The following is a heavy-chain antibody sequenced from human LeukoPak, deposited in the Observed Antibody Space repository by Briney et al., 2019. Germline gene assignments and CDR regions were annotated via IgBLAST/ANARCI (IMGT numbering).Heavy chain of an antibody. D-gene: IGHD2-2*01. Sequence: GGSLRLSCTASGFIFSDYYMGWVRQAPGQGLEWMSYISTIGYTSYADSVKGRFTISRDTAKKSVYLKMNSLRAEDTSIYYCTRRDCTRTSCYASDWGQGTLVTVSS. CDR3: TRRDCTRTSCYASD. V-gene: IGHV3-11*06. J-gene: IGHJ4*02. CDR2: ISTIGYT. CDR1: GFIFSDYY.